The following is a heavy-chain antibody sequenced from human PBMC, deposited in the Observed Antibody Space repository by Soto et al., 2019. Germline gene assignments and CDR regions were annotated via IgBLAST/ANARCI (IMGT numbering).Heavy chain of an antibody. D-gene: IGHD3-9*01. Sequence: QVQLVQSGAEVKRPGDSVKDSCQASGYTFGHFYITWVRQAPGQGLEWMGAISPHNRNTNYAEKFRGRVTMTTDTSTTTAYMELRSLRSDDTAVYYCARDEGGYDILTGYYKAHHFDQWGQGALVTVSS. CDR3: ARDEGGYDILTGYYKAHHFDQ. CDR1: GYTFGHFY. V-gene: IGHV1-18*01. J-gene: IGHJ4*02. CDR2: ISPHNRNT.